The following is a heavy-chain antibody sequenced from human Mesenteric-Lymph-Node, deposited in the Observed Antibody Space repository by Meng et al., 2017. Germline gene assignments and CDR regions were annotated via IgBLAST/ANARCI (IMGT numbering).Heavy chain of an antibody. Sequence: GGSLRLSCAASGFTFSSYAMHWVRQAPGKGLEWVAVISYDGSNKYYADSVKGRFTISRDNSKNTLYLQMNSLRAEDTAVYYCAKDPNVLLWFGEFYFDYWGQGTLVTVSS. CDR3: AKDPNVLLWFGEFYFDY. V-gene: IGHV3-30*07. CDR1: GFTFSSYA. CDR2: ISYDGSNK. D-gene: IGHD3-10*01. J-gene: IGHJ4*02.